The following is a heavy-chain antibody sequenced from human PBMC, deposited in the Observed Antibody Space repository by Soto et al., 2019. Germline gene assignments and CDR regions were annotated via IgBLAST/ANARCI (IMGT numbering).Heavy chain of an antibody. CDR1: GYTFSSND. CDR3: ARGGPAAGSDL. V-gene: IGHV1-8*01. CDR2: MKPSTGDS. Sequence: QEQLVQSGAEVKKPGASVKVSCEASGYTFSSNDIDWVRQASGQGLEWMGWMKPSTGDSGYAQDFQGRITLTRDTATGTAYMELSSLRPEDTAVYYCARGGPAAGSDLWGQGTLVTVSS. D-gene: IGHD6-13*01. J-gene: IGHJ5*02.